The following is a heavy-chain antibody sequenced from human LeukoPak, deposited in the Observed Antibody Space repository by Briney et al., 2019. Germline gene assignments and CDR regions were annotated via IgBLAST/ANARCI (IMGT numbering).Heavy chain of an antibody. CDR2: ISGYNGNT. J-gene: IGHJ4*02. CDR3: ARGSALVDFEY. V-gene: IGHV1-18*01. D-gene: IGHD5-18*01. CDR1: HSTFTIYG. Sequence: GSVTVSFASSHSTFTIYGINWVRQAHGQGLEWMGWISGYNGNTNYAHNFQGRVTMTTDTSTNTAYMYLRSLRSDGTAVYYCARGSALVDFEYWGQGTLVTVSS.